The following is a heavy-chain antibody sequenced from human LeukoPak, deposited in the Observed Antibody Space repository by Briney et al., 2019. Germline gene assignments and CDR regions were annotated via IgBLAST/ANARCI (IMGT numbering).Heavy chain of an antibody. CDR3: ASASYCKGGSCYSVH. J-gene: IGHJ4*02. V-gene: IGHV3-23*01. CDR2: ISASGGST. Sequence: GGSLSLSCAASGFTFSSYAMSWVRQAPGKGLEWVSAISASGGSTYYVDSVKGRFTISRDTSKNILYLQMSSLRAEDTAVYYCASASYCKGGSCYSVHWGQGTLVTVSS. CDR1: GFTFSSYA. D-gene: IGHD2-15*01.